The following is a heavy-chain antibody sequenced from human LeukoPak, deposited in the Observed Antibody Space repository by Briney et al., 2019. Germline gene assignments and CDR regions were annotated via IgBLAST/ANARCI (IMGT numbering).Heavy chain of an antibody. CDR1: GGSISSYY. Sequence: SEALSLTCTVSGGSISSYYWSWIRQPPGKGLEWIGYIYYSGSTNYNPSLKSRVTISVDTSKNQFSLKLSSVTAADTAVYYCARDKDSWPAWDQGTLVTVSS. D-gene: IGHD6-13*01. V-gene: IGHV4-59*01. CDR3: ARDKDSWPA. J-gene: IGHJ5*02. CDR2: IYYSGST.